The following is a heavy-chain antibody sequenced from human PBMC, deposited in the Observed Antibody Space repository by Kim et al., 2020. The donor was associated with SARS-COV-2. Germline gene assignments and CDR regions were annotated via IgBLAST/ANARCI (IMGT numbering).Heavy chain of an antibody. CDR2: ISAAANTV. Sequence: GGSLRLSCAVSGFIFSDYYMTWIRQAPGKGLEWISYISAAANTVNYADSVRGRFTISRDNDKNSLYLQMNSLRAEDTAVYYCARIPVTWFADSSYYFDYWSQGTLVTVSS. D-gene: IGHD3-10*01. J-gene: IGHJ4*02. V-gene: IGHV3-11*01. CDR1: GFIFSDYY. CDR3: ARIPVTWFADSSYYFDY.